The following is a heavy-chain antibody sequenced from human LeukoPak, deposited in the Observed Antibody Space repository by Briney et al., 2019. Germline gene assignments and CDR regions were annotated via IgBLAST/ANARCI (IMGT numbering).Heavy chain of an antibody. V-gene: IGHV3-21*01. CDR3: ARDPTYYYESYFDP. CDR1: GFTFSSYS. CDR2: ISSSSTYI. Sequence: PGGSLRLSCAASGFTFSSYSMNWVRQAPGKGLEWVSSISSSSTYIYYADSVKGRFTISRDNAKNSLYLQMNSLRAEDTAVYYCARDPTYYYESYFDPWGQGTLVTVSS. J-gene: IGHJ5*02. D-gene: IGHD3-22*01.